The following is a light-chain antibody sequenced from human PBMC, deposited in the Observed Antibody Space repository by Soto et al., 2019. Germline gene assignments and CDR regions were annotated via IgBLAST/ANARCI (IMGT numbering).Light chain of an antibody. Sequence: EIVLTQSPATLSLSPGERATLSCRASQSVSRYLAWYQQKPGQAPRLLIYDASTRATGIPARFSGSGSGTDFTLSISSLEPADFAVYYCQQRYNWPPLTFGGGTKVEI. CDR2: DAS. CDR3: QQRYNWPPLT. J-gene: IGKJ4*01. V-gene: IGKV3-11*01. CDR1: QSVSRY.